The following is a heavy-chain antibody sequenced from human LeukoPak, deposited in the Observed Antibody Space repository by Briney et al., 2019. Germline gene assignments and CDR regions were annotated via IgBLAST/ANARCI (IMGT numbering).Heavy chain of an antibody. V-gene: IGHV3-74*01. D-gene: IGHD2-21*02. Sequence: PAGSLSLSCAASGFTFSSYWMHWVRQAPGKGLVWVSRINSGETSTTYADSVKGRFTISRDNDKNSLYLQMNSMGVEDTALYYCARSDPSHNFYDWGQETLFTVSS. J-gene: IGHJ4*02. CDR1: GFTFSSYW. CDR2: INSGETST. CDR3: ARSDPSHNFYD.